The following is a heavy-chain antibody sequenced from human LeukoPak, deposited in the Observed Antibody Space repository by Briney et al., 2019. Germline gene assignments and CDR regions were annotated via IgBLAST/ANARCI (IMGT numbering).Heavy chain of an antibody. D-gene: IGHD6-19*01. CDR1: GYRFSSYW. CDR3: ARHLRQWLAYDAFDI. V-gene: IGHV5-51*01. J-gene: IGHJ3*02. Sequence: GESLKISCKGSGYRFSSYWIGWVRQMPGKGLEWMGIICPGDSDTRYSPSFQGQVTISADKSISTAYLQWSSLKASDTAMYYCARHLRQWLAYDAFDIWGQGTMVTVSS. CDR2: ICPGDSDT.